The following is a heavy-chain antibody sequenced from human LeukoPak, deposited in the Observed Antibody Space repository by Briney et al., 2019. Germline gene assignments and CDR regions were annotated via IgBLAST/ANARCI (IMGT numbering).Heavy chain of an antibody. V-gene: IGHV3-48*03. Sequence: PGGSLRLSCAASGFTFSSYEMNWVRQAPGKGLEWVSYISSSGSTVYYADSVKGRFTISRDNAKNSLYLQMNSLRAEDTAVYYCARAEPYYYGSGSYVYWGQGTLVTVSS. CDR3: ARAEPYYYGSGSYVY. J-gene: IGHJ4*02. CDR1: GFTFSSYE. CDR2: ISSSGSTV. D-gene: IGHD3-10*01.